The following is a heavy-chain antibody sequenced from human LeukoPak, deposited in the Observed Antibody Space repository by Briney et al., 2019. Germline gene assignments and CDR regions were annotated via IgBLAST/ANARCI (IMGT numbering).Heavy chain of an antibody. V-gene: IGHV3-30-3*01. CDR1: GFTFSSYA. CDR3: ARTDTYDSSGYYTPNRYYYYYYYMDV. J-gene: IGHJ6*03. Sequence: GGSLRLSCAASGFTFSSYAMHWVRQAPGKGLEWVAVISYDGSNKYYADSVKGRFTISRDNSKNTPYLQMNSLRAEDTAVYYCARTDTYDSSGYYTPNRYYYYYYYMDVWGKGTTVTVSS. CDR2: ISYDGSNK. D-gene: IGHD3-22*01.